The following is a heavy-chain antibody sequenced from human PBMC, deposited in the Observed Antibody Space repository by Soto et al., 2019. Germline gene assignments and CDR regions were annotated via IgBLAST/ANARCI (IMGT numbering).Heavy chain of an antibody. J-gene: IGHJ3*02. Sequence: PSETLSLTCTVSGDSISSSGYYWSWIRQHPGKGLEWIGYIYYSGSTYYNPSLKSRVTISVDTSKNQFSLKLSSVTAADTAVYYCARVSVGEDDAFDIWGQGTMVTVSS. D-gene: IGHD3-10*01. V-gene: IGHV4-31*03. CDR3: ARVSVGEDDAFDI. CDR2: IYYSGST. CDR1: GDSISSSGYY.